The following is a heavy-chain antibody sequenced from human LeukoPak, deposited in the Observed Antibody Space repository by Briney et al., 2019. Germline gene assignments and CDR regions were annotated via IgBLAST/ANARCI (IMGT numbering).Heavy chain of an antibody. D-gene: IGHD4-11*01. CDR2: ISSSSSYI. J-gene: IGHJ4*02. V-gene: IGHV3-21*06. CDR1: GFTFSSYS. Sequence: IPGGSLRLSCAASGFTFSSYSMNWVRQAPGKGLEWVSSISSSSSYIYYADSLKGRFTISRDNAKNSLYLQMNSLRAEDTAVYYCARGTPTTRDFDSWGQGTLVTVSS. CDR3: ARGTPTTRDFDS.